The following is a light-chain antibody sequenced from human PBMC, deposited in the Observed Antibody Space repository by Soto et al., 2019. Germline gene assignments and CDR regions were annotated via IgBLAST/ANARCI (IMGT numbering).Light chain of an antibody. CDR2: AAS. CDR1: QGISSY. J-gene: IGKJ3*01. CDR3: QQLNSYPQG. Sequence: DIQLTQSPSFLSASVGDRVTITCRASQGISSYLAWYQQKPGKAPKRLIYAASTLQSGVPSRFSGSGSGTEFTLTISSLQPEDFATYYCQQLNSYPQGFGPGTKVDIK. V-gene: IGKV1-9*01.